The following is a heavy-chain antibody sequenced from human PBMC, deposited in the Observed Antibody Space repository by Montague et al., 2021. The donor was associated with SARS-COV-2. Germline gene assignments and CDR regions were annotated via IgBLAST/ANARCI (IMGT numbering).Heavy chain of an antibody. D-gene: IGHD6-13*01. J-gene: IGHJ4*02. CDR2: LFHIDTA. CDR3: TRGIDSYKTGY. Sequence: SETLSLTCTVSDGSVISTYPHWHWVRQSPGRGLEWIGGYLFHIDTADYTASLRSRVTISVDTSKNQFSLKLTSVTAADTAVYYCTRGIDSYKTGYWGEGIQVTVSS. CDR1: DGSVISTYPH. V-gene: IGHV4-61*01.